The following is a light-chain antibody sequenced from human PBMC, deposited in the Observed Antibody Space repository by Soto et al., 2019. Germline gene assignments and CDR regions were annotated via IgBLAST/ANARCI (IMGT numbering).Light chain of an antibody. J-gene: IGKJ4*01. CDR3: QQYGSSPPLT. CDR2: GAS. Sequence: EIVLTQSPGTLSLSPGERATLSCRASQSVTSTYLAWYQQKPGQAPRVLIYGASSMATGIPDRFSGSGSGTDFTLTISRLEPEDFAVYYCQQYGSSPPLTFGGGTKVEIK. CDR1: QSVTSTY. V-gene: IGKV3-20*01.